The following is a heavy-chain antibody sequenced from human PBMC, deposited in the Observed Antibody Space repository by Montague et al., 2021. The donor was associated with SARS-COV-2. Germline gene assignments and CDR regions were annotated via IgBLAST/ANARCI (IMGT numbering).Heavy chain of an antibody. Sequence: YRSLSCAASGFTFSDYYMSWIRQAPGKGLEWVSYISGRGSYTDYADSVKGRFTISRDNARKSLYLEMNSLRAEDTAVYYCARLVGVESNRRDYFNYWGQGTLVTVSS. J-gene: IGHJ4*02. CDR3: ARLVGVESNRRDYFNY. D-gene: IGHD1-14*01. CDR2: ISGRGSYT. CDR1: GFTFSDYY. V-gene: IGHV3-11*03.